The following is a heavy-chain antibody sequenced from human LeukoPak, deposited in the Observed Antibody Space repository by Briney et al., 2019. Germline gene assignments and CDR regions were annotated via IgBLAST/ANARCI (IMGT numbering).Heavy chain of an antibody. Sequence: GRSLRLSFVASGFTFDEYAMHWVRQVPGKGLEWVSGMSWNSGSIVYADSVRGRFTISRDNDKDSLYLHMKSMRAEATALSYCTKAGRALRTDEPWLAHWGQGTLVTVSS. D-gene: IGHD6-19*01. V-gene: IGHV3-9*01. CDR3: TKAGRALRTDEPWLAH. J-gene: IGHJ4*02. CDR2: MSWNSGSI. CDR1: GFTFDEYA.